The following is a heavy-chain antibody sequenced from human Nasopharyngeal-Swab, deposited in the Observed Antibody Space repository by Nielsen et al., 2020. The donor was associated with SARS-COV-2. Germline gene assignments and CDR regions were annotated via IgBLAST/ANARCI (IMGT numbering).Heavy chain of an antibody. CDR3: TTDRREPSMDV. CDR2: IKSKTDGGTT. Sequence: GESLKISCAASGFTFSNAWRSWVRQAPGKGLEWVGRIKSKTDGGTTDYAAPVKGRFTISRDDSKNTLYLQMNSLKTEDTAVYYCTTDRREPSMDVWGQGTTVTVSS. CDR1: GFTFSNAW. V-gene: IGHV3-15*01. J-gene: IGHJ6*02. D-gene: IGHD1-26*01.